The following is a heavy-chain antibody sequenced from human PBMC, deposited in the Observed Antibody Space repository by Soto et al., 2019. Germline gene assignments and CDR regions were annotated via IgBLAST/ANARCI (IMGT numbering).Heavy chain of an antibody. CDR2: IFTTGTTM. CDR1: GFTFSSYS. J-gene: IGHJ4*02. D-gene: IGHD3-9*01. V-gene: IGHV3-48*03. Sequence: EVQLVESGGSLVQPGGSLRLSCVASGFTFSSYSIVWVRQAPGKGLEWLSYIFTTGTTMYYADSVKGRFTVSRDNAKNSVFLLLNSLRAEDTAVYSWARDKDWAFDYWGQGTLVTVSS. CDR3: ARDKDWAFDY.